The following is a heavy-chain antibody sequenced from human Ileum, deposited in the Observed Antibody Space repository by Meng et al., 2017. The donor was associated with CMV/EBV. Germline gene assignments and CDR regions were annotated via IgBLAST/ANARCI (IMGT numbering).Heavy chain of an antibody. CDR2: IRSNTHSYTS. Sequence: SGFTVSGSAMHWVRQASGKGLEWVARIRSNTHSYTSEYAASVKGRFTISRDDSKNTAYLQMNALKTEDTAVYYCTSHPNDYGGNSLHYWGQGTLVTVSS. J-gene: IGHJ4*02. CDR3: TSHPNDYGGNSLHY. D-gene: IGHD4-23*01. V-gene: IGHV3-73*01. CDR1: GFTVSGSA.